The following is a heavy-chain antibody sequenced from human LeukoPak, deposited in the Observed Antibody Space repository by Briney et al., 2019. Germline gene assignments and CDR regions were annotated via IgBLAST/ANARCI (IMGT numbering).Heavy chain of an antibody. CDR2: ISSSSSYI. V-gene: IGHV3-21*01. D-gene: IGHD6-19*01. J-gene: IGHJ4*02. CDR3: ARDPSGWYDGGSYYPDY. Sequence: GSLLLSCAASGFTFSSYSMNWVRQAPGKGLEWVSSISSSSSYIYYADSVKGRFTISRDNAKNSLYLQMNSLRAEDTAVYYCARDPSGWYDGGSYYPDYWGQGTLVTVSS. CDR1: GFTFSSYS.